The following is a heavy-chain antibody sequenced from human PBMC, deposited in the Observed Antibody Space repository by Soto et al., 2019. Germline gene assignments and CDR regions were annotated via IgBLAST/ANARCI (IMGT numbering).Heavy chain of an antibody. Sequence: QVQLVESGGGVVQPVRSLRLSCAASGFTFSSYGMHWVRQAPGKGLEWVAVIWYDGSNKYYADSVKGRFTISRDNSKNTLYLQMNSLRAEDTAVYYCARDGVTPGAFDIWGQGTMVTVSS. J-gene: IGHJ3*02. V-gene: IGHV3-33*01. CDR3: ARDGVTPGAFDI. CDR2: IWYDGSNK. D-gene: IGHD4-4*01. CDR1: GFTFSSYG.